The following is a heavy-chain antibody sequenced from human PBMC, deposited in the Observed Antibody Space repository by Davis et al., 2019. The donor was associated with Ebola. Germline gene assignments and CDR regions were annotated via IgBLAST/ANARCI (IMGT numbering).Heavy chain of an antibody. V-gene: IGHV3-30*03. CDR2: ISYDGSNK. D-gene: IGHD6-19*01. CDR3: ARESIAVAPFDI. CDR1: GFTFSSYG. J-gene: IGHJ3*02. Sequence: GESLKISCAASGFTFSSYGMHWVRQAPGKGLEWVAVISYDGSNKYYADSVKGRFTISRDNSKNTLYLQMNSLRAEDTAVYYCARESIAVAPFDIWGQGTMVTVSS.